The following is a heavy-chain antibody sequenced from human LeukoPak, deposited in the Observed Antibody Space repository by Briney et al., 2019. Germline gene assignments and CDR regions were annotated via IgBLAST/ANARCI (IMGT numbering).Heavy chain of an antibody. Sequence: GASVKVSCKASGYTFTSYYMHWVRQAPGQGLEWMGIINPSGGSTSYAQKFQGRVTMTRDTSTSTVYMELSSLRSEDTAVYYCARDSWAPNSFWGGAKPGPLDYWGQGTLVTVSS. CDR3: ARDSWAPNSFWGGAKPGPLDY. CDR2: INPSGGST. CDR1: GYTFTSYY. D-gene: IGHD1-26*01. V-gene: IGHV1-46*01. J-gene: IGHJ4*02.